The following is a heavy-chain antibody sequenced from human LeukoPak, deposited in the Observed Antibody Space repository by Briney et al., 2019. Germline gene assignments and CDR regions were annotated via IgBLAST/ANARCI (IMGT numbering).Heavy chain of an antibody. J-gene: IGHJ4*02. CDR1: GFTFSNVW. V-gene: IGHV3-15*01. Sequence: PGGSLRLSCAASGFTFSNVWMNWVRQAPGKGLEWVGRIKSKPDGGTTDYAAPVKGRFSISRDDSINTLYLQMNSLRAEDTAVYYCAKVDSGIVATGSPYFDYWGQGTLVTVSS. CDR2: IKSKPDGGTT. D-gene: IGHD6-13*01. CDR3: AKVDSGIVATGSPYFDY.